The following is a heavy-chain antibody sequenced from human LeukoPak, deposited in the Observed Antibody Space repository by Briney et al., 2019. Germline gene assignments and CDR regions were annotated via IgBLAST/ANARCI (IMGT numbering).Heavy chain of an antibody. Sequence: QSGGSLRLSCAASGFTFSNFWMTWVRQAPGKGLEWVANINGGGSVQNYVDSVKGRFTISRDNAKNSLSLQMNSLRAEDTAMYYCASGGHVDYCGQGTLVTVSS. V-gene: IGHV3-7*01. CDR1: GFTFSNFW. CDR3: ASGGHVDY. J-gene: IGHJ4*02. D-gene: IGHD3-10*01. CDR2: INGGGSVQ.